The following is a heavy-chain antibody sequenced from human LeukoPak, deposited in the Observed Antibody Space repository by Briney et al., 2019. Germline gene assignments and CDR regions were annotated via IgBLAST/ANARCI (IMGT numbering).Heavy chain of an antibody. CDR3: ARGVLTTYYYGSSGLD. CDR1: GYTFTGYY. D-gene: IGHD3-22*01. Sequence: ASVKVSCKASGYTFTGYYMHWVRQAPGQGLEWMGWINPNSGGTNYAQKFQGRVTMTRDTSISTAYMELSRLRSDDTAVYYCARGVLTTYYYGSSGLDWGQGTLVTVSS. CDR2: INPNSGGT. J-gene: IGHJ4*02. V-gene: IGHV1-2*02.